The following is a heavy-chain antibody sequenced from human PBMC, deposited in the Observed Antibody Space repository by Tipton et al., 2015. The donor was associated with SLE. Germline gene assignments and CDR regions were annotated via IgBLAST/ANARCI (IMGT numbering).Heavy chain of an antibody. J-gene: IGHJ3*02. CDR2: ISGYNGNT. D-gene: IGHD1-26*01. CDR1: GYTFPSYG. Sequence: QSGPEVKKPGASVKVSCKASGYTFPSYGISWVRQAPGQGLEWMGWISGYNGNTNYVQKLQGRVTMTTDTSTSTAYMELRSLRSDDTAVYYCAREWELPPAAAFDIWGQGTMVTVSS. V-gene: IGHV1-18*01. CDR3: AREWELPPAAAFDI.